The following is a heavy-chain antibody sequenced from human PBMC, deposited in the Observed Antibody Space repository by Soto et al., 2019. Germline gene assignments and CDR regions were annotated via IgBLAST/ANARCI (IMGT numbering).Heavy chain of an antibody. CDR2: IYYRGST. J-gene: IGHJ4*02. Sequence: SETLSLTCIVSGGSISSDSYYWGWIRQPPGKGLEWIGSIYYRGSTYYNPSLKSRVTITRDMSTSTAYMELSSLRSEDTAVYYCAADPGATGNYWGQGTLVTVSS. D-gene: IGHD1-26*01. CDR3: AADPGATGNY. CDR1: GGSISSDSYY. V-gene: IGHV4-39*07.